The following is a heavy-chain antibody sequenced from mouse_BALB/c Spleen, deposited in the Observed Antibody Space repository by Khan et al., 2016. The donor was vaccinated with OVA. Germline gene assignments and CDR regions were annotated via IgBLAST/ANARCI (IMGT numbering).Heavy chain of an antibody. J-gene: IGHJ2*01. CDR2: TNPTNGRT. Sequence: VKLQESGAELVKAGASVKMSCKASGYTFTSYWMHWVKQRLGQGLEWFAETNPTNGRTYYHEKFKSKATLTVDKSSSTAYMLLSGPTFEDSAVYYCARIKKIVATYFDYWGQGTTLTVSS. CDR1: GYTFTSYW. D-gene: IGHD1-1*01. CDR3: ARIKKIVATYFDY. V-gene: IGHV1S81*02.